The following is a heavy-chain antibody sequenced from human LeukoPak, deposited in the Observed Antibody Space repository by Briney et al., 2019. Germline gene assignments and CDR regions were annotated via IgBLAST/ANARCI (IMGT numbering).Heavy chain of an antibody. Sequence: SETLSLTCAVSGGSISHYYWSWIRQPPGRGLEWIAYINYSGNSYYNPSLKSRVTTSVDASKNQFSLELSSVTAADTAVYYCARGGYEARSYYFDYWGQGILVTVSS. V-gene: IGHV4-59*01. CDR2: INYSGNS. CDR3: ARGGYEARSYYFDY. J-gene: IGHJ4*02. D-gene: IGHD5-12*01. CDR1: GGSISHYY.